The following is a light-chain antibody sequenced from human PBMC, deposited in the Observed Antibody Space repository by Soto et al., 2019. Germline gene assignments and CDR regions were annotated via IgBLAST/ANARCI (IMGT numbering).Light chain of an antibody. CDR3: SSYAGSNVV. V-gene: IGLV2-8*01. Sequence: QSALTKPPSASGSPGQSVTISCTGNSRDVGGYNYVSWYQQHPGKAPKLMIYEVNKRPSGVPDRFSGSKSGNTASLTVSGLQAEDEADYYCSSYAGSNVVFGGGTKLTVL. CDR2: EVN. J-gene: IGLJ2*01. CDR1: SRDVGGYNY.